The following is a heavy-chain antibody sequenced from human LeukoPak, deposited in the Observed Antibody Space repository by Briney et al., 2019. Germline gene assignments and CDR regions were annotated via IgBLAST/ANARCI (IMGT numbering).Heavy chain of an antibody. V-gene: IGHV3-23*01. CDR1: GGSFSGYY. Sequence: ETLSLTCAVYGGSFSGYYWSWVRQAPGKGLEWVSAISGSGGSTYYADSVKGRFTISRDNSKNTLYLQMNSLRAEDTAVYYCAKGRGSFDYWGQGTLVTVSS. D-gene: IGHD3-10*01. CDR2: ISGSGGST. CDR3: AKGRGSFDY. J-gene: IGHJ4*02.